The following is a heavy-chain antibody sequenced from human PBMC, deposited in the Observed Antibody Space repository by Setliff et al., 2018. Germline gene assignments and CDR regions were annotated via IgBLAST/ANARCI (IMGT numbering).Heavy chain of an antibody. CDR2: IYPGGSNT. J-gene: IGHJ4*02. CDR1: GYSFSTYW. Sequence: GESLKISCKGSGYSFSTYWIGWVRQMPGKGLEWMGIIYPGGSNTAYSPSFQGLPTISADKSINTAYLQWSSLKASDTAMYYCARGRYSSGSTYYFDYWGQGTLVTVSS. D-gene: IGHD5-18*01. CDR3: ARGRYSSGSTYYFDY. V-gene: IGHV5-51*01.